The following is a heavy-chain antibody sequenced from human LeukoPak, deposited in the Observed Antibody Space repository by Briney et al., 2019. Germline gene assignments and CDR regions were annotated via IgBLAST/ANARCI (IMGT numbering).Heavy chain of an antibody. CDR1: RFIFSSYA. V-gene: IGHV3-30*04. D-gene: IGHD3-22*01. Sequence: GRSLRLSCAASRFIFSSYAMHWVRQAPGKGLEWVAIMSYDGTNKYYAGSVKGRFTISRDNSKNTLYLQMNSLRPEDTAVYYCARALITMIIEASFDYWGQGTLVTVSS. CDR3: ARALITMIIEASFDY. J-gene: IGHJ4*02. CDR2: MSYDGTNK.